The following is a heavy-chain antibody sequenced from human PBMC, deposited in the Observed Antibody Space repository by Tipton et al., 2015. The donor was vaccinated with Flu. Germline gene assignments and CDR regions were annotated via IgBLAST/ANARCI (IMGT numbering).Heavy chain of an antibody. CDR2: IYYSGST. CDR1: GGSIRSYY. Sequence: TLSLTCTVSGGSIRSYYWSWIRQPPGKGLEWIGYIYYSGSTNYNPSLKSRVTISVDTSKNQFSLKLSSVTAADTAVYYCARQGRRELPPNWYFDLWGRGTLVTVSS. V-gene: IGHV4-59*08. CDR3: ARQGRRELPPNWYFDL. D-gene: IGHD1-26*01. J-gene: IGHJ2*01.